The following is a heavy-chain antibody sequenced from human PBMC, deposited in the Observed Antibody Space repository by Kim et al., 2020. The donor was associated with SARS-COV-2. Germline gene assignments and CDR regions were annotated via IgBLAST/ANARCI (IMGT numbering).Heavy chain of an antibody. V-gene: IGHV5-51*01. CDR3: ARSRIAVAGTGYYYYGMDV. Sequence: GESLKISCKGSGYSFTSYWIGWVRQMPGKGLEWMGIIYPGDSDTRYSPSFQGQVTISADKSISTAYLQWSSLKASDTAMYYCARSRIAVAGTGYYYYGMDVWGQGTTVTVSS. CDR2: IYPGDSDT. J-gene: IGHJ6*02. CDR1: GYSFTSYW. D-gene: IGHD6-19*01.